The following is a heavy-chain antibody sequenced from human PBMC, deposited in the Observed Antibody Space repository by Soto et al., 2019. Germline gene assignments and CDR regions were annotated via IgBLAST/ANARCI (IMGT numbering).Heavy chain of an antibody. CDR3: AKATYSGSYFSDY. J-gene: IGHJ4*02. D-gene: IGHD1-26*01. V-gene: IGHV3-30*18. CDR1: GFSFSSYG. CDR2: ISYDGSNE. Sequence: QVQLVESGGGVVQPGRSLRLSCAASGFSFSSYGLHWVRQAPGKGLEWVAAISYDGSNEYYADSVKGRFTISGDNSKNTLYLQMNSLRAEDTAVYYCAKATYSGSYFSDYWGQGTLVTVSS.